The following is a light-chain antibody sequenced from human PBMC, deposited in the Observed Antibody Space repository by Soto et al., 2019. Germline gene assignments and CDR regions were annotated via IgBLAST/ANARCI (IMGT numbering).Light chain of an antibody. V-gene: IGLV1-44*01. CDR3: AARDDSLYV. Sequence: QSVLTQPPSASGTPGQRVTISCSGSSSNIGSNTVNWYQQLPGTAPKLLIYSNNQRPSGVPDRFSGSKSGTSASLAISGLQSEDEADSYCAARDDSLYVFGTGTKVTVL. J-gene: IGLJ1*01. CDR1: SSNIGSNT. CDR2: SNN.